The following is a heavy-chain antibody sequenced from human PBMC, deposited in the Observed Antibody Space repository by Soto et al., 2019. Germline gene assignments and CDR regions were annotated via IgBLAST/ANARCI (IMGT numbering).Heavy chain of an antibody. CDR1: GGSISSGGYY. CDR2: IYSSGST. D-gene: IGHD4-17*01. V-gene: IGHV4-31*03. Sequence: QVQLQESGPGLVKPSQTLSLTCTVSGGSISSGGYYWSWIRQHPGKGLEWIGYIYSSGSTYYHPSLQSRVTISVDTSKNQCSLKPRSVTAADPAVYYCARFPPPMDGDYDLRSYYYYYGMDVWGQGTTVTVSS. J-gene: IGHJ6*02. CDR3: ARFPPPMDGDYDLRSYYYYYGMDV.